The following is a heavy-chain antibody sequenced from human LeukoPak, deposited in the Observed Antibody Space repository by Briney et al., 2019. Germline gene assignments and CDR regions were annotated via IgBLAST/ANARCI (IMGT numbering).Heavy chain of an antibody. J-gene: IGHJ4*02. CDR3: ARSEYSFDY. CDR1: GFTFSSFW. V-gene: IGHV3-74*01. Sequence: PGGSLRLSCAASGFTFSSFWMHWVRQAPGKGLVWVSRINSDGSSTSYADSVKGRFTFSRDNAKNTLYLQMNSLRAEDTAVHYCARSEYSFDYWGQGTLVTVSS. CDR2: INSDGSST.